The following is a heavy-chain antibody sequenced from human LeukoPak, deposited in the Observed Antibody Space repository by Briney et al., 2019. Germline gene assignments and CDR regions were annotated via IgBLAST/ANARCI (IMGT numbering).Heavy chain of an antibody. CDR1: GGPIRSEGYF. CDR2: IYYSGST. J-gene: IGHJ6*02. D-gene: IGHD3-9*01. CDR3: ARGAPLYDMWG. Sequence: ASETLSLTCTVSGGPIRSEGYFGSWIRQHPGKGLEWIGYIYYSGSTYYNPSLKSRVTISVDTSKNQFSLKLSSVTAADTAVDYCARGAPLYDMWGWGQGTTVTVSS. V-gene: IGHV4-31*03.